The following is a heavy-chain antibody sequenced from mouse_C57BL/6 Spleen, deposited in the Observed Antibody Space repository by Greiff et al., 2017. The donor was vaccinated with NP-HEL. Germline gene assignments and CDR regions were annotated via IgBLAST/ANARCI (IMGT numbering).Heavy chain of an antibody. CDR3: SRAYSNYAMDD. CDR1: GFSLTSYG. CDR2: IWSDGST. Sequence: QVQLKESGPGLVAPSQSLSITCTVSGFSLTSYGVHWVRQPPGKGLEWLVVIWSDGSTNYNSALKSRLSISKDNSKIQVFLKMNSLQTDDTAMYYYSRAYSNYAMDDWGQGTSVTVSS. J-gene: IGHJ4*01. V-gene: IGHV2-6*03. D-gene: IGHD2-5*01.